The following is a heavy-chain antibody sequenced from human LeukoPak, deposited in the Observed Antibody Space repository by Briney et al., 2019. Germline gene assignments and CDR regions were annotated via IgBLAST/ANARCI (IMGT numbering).Heavy chain of an antibody. CDR2: ISGSGGST. J-gene: IGHJ3*02. Sequence: GGSLRLSCAASGFTFSSHNMNWVRQAPGKGLEWVSAISGSGGSTYYADSVKGRFTISRDNSKNTLYLQMNSLRAEDTAVYYCAKDKGLGYCSGGSCFDAFDIWGQGTMVTVSS. D-gene: IGHD2-15*01. CDR1: GFTFSSHN. V-gene: IGHV3-23*01. CDR3: AKDKGLGYCSGGSCFDAFDI.